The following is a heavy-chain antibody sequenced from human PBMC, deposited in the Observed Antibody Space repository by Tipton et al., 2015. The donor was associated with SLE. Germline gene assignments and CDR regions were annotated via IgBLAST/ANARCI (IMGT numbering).Heavy chain of an antibody. D-gene: IGHD2-15*01. V-gene: IGHV4-61*02. J-gene: IGHJ4*02. CDR1: GGAVNSGSYY. CDR3: ARVGLSGPIAYYFDS. Sequence: TLSLTCTVSGGAVNSGSYYWSWIRQPAGKGLEWIGRIFTSGSTSYNPSLKSRVTISIDPSNNEFSLKLTSVTAADTAVYFCARVGLSGPIAYYFDSWGQGTLVTVSS. CDR2: IFTSGST.